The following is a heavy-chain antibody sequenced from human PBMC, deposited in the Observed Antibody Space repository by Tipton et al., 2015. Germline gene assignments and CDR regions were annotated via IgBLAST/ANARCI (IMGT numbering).Heavy chain of an antibody. J-gene: IGHJ6*02. D-gene: IGHD3-22*01. CDR1: GGSISSSTYY. CDR2: IYYSGST. CDR3: ARDGGQYYYDSSGPAGNYGMDV. V-gene: IGHV4-39*07. Sequence: TLSLTCTVSGGSISSSTYYWGWIRQPPGKGLEWIGSIYYSGSTYYNPSLKSRVTISVDTSKNQFSLKLSSVTAADTAVYYCARDGGQYYYDSSGPAGNYGMDVWGQGTTVTVSS.